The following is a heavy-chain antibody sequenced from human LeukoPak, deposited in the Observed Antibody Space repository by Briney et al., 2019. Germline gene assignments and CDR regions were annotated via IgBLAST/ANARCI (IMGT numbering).Heavy chain of an antibody. V-gene: IGHV4-34*01. CDR3: ARGAESSSWALDY. CDR1: SGSFSSYQ. D-gene: IGHD6-13*01. CDR2: ISHRGTT. Sequence: PSETLSLTCAVYSGSFSSYQWNWIRQPPGKGLEWIGEISHRGTTNYNPSLKSRVTMSVDTSKNQFSLKLSSVTAADTAVYYCARGAESSSWALDYWGQGTLVTVS. J-gene: IGHJ4*02.